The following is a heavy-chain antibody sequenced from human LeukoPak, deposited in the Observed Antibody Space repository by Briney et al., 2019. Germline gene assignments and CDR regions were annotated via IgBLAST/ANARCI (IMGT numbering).Heavy chain of an antibody. D-gene: IGHD3-22*01. Sequence: ASVKVSCKASGYTFTGYYMHWVRQAPGQGLEWMGWINPNSGGTNYAQKFQGWVTMTRDTSISTAYMELSRLRSDGTAVYYCARSGDDSSGYSYWGQGTLVTVSS. J-gene: IGHJ4*02. CDR3: ARSGDDSSGYSY. CDR1: GYTFTGYY. CDR2: INPNSGGT. V-gene: IGHV1-2*04.